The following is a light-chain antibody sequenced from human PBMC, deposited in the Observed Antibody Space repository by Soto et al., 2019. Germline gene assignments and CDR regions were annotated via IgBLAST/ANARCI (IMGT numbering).Light chain of an antibody. J-gene: IGKJ3*01. CDR2: AAS. V-gene: IGKV1-27*01. CDR3: QTYNSARFT. Sequence: DVQMTQSPSSLAASVGDRVSITCRASQDIGNYLAWYQQKPGKVPNLLMYAASTLHPGVPSRFSGSGSGTDFTLTISSLQPEDIATYHCQTYNSARFTFGPGTKVNI. CDR1: QDIGNY.